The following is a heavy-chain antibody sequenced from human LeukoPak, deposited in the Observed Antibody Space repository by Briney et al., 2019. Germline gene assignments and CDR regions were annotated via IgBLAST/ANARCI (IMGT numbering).Heavy chain of an antibody. CDR1: GFSFSGSA. CDR2: IRSKPHNYAT. CDR3: SRHAGDYENYYYYMDV. V-gene: IGHV3-73*01. D-gene: IGHD4-17*01. Sequence: GGSLRLSCAASGFSFSGSALHWVRQASGKGLEWVGRIRSKPHNYATAYTASVKGRFTISRDDSKNTAYLQMNSLKTDDTAMYYCSRHAGDYENYYYYMDVWGKGTTVTVSS. J-gene: IGHJ6*03.